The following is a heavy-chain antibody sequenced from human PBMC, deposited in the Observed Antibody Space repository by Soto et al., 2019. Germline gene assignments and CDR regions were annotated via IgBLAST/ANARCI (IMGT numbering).Heavy chain of an antibody. CDR2: IRSSSSTI. Sequence: EVQLVESGGGLVQPGGSLRLSCAASGFTFSSYSMNWVRQAPGKGLEWVSYIRSSSSTIYYADSVKGRFTISRDNAKNALYLQMNSLRAEDTAVYYCATLTGTTTWFDPWGQGTLVTVSS. CDR1: GFTFSSYS. CDR3: ATLTGTTTWFDP. J-gene: IGHJ5*02. D-gene: IGHD1-7*01. V-gene: IGHV3-48*01.